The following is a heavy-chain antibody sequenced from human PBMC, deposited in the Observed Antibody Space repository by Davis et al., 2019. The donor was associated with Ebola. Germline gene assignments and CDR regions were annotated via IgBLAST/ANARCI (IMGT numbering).Heavy chain of an antibody. CDR3: AKGTGSAIFGALNY. Sequence: PGGSLRLSCAASGFTFSSYAMTWVRQAPGKGLEWVSDISGSGGTTYYADSVKGRFTISRDNPKNTLYLQINSLRADDTAVYYCAKGTGSAIFGALNYWGQGTLVTVSS. J-gene: IGHJ4*02. CDR2: ISGSGGTT. D-gene: IGHD3-3*01. CDR1: GFTFSSYA. V-gene: IGHV3-23*01.